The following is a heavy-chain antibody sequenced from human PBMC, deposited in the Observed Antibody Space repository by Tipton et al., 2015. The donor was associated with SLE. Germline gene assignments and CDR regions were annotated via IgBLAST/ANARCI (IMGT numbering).Heavy chain of an antibody. D-gene: IGHD1-26*01. CDR1: GFTFSSYG. V-gene: IGHV3-30*18. CDR2: ISYDGSNK. J-gene: IGHJ4*02. CDR3: AKDFSGSYND. Sequence: SLRLSCAASGFTFSSYGMHWVRQAPGKGLEWVAVISYDGSNKYYADSVKGRFTISRDNSKNTLYLQMNSLRAEDTAVYYCAKDFSGSYNDWGQGTLVTVSS.